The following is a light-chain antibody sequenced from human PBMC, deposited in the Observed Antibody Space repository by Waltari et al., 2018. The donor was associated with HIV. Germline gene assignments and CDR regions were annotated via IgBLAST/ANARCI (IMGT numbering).Light chain of an antibody. V-gene: IGKV3-11*01. Sequence: VLTQSPATLSLSPGERATLPCRASQSVSSDLAGYQQKPGQAPRLLIYDVDKRATGIPARFSGSGSGTDYTLTISSLQPEDFAVYYCQQRSNWPPLATFGPGTKVDIK. J-gene: IGKJ3*01. CDR2: DVD. CDR3: QQRSNWPPLAT. CDR1: QSVSSD.